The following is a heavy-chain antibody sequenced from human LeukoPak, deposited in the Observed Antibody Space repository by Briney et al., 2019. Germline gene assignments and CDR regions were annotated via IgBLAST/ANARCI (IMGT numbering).Heavy chain of an antibody. Sequence: GGSLRLSCAASGFTFSSYWMHWVRQAPGKGLVWVSRINGDGSRTNCADSVKGRFTISSDNAENTLYLQMNSLRVEDTAVYYCTRDFDAATGSWGQGTLVTVSS. J-gene: IGHJ5*02. CDR1: GFTFSSYW. CDR2: INGDGSRT. CDR3: TRDFDAATGS. V-gene: IGHV3-74*01. D-gene: IGHD3-9*01.